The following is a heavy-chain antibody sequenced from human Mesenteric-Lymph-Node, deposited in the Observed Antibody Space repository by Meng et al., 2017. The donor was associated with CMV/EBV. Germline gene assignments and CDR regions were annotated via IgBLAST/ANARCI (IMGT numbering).Heavy chain of an antibody. CDR3: ARGHYYGSGLPYYFDY. CDR1: GFPFSSYD. J-gene: IGHJ4*02. V-gene: IGHV3-13*01. D-gene: IGHD3-10*01. Sequence: SGFPFSSYDMHWFRQATGKGLEWVSAIGTAGDTYYPGSVKGRFTISRENAKNSLYLQMNSLRAGDTAVYYCARGHYYGSGLPYYFDYWGQGTLVTVSS. CDR2: IGTAGDT.